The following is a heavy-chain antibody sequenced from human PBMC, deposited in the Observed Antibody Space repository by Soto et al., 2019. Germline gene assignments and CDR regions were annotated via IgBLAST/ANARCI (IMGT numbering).Heavy chain of an antibody. CDR2: IYSHDDT. D-gene: IGHD2-2*03. CDR3: VRLNGYCVSTKWRGYYGMDV. Sequence: QLQLQESGPGLVKPSETLSLTCTVSGGSVSSNDYSWGWVRQSPGKGLEWIGAIYSHDDTHYNPSLLSRVTISVDTSKNEFSLRLNSVTAADTAVYYCVRLNGYCVSTKWRGYYGMDVWGQGTTVTVSS. CDR1: GGSVSSNDYS. V-gene: IGHV4-39*01. J-gene: IGHJ6*02.